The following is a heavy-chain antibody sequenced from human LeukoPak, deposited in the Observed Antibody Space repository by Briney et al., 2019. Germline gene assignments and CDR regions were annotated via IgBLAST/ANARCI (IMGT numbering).Heavy chain of an antibody. CDR2: IHIGGPT. CDR1: GGSINNRNHY. V-gene: IGHV4-39*01. CDR3: AKTYDLLTGYSLFDS. J-gene: IGHJ5*01. D-gene: IGHD3-9*01. Sequence: SETLSLTCTVSGGSINNRNHYWGWIRQPPGKGLEWIGSIHIGGPTCQNPSLKSRLTISVDTSKNQFSLKVTSVTAADTAVYYCAKTYDLLTGYSLFDSWGEGTLVTVSS.